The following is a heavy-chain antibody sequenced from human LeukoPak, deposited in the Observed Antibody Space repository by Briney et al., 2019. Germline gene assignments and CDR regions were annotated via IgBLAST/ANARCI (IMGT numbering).Heavy chain of an antibody. J-gene: IGHJ5*02. D-gene: IGHD2-2*01. CDR1: GGTFSSYA. CDR2: IIPIFGTA. CDR3: ARGDIVVVPAAPNWFDP. Sequence: SVKVSCKASGGTFSSYAISWVRQAPGQGLEWMGGIIPIFGTANYAQKFQGRVTITADESTSTAYMELSSLRSEDTAVYYCARGDIVVVPAAPNWFDPWGQGTLVTVSS. V-gene: IGHV1-69*13.